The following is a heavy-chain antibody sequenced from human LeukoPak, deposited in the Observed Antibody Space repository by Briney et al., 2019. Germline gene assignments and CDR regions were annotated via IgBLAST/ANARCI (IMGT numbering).Heavy chain of an antibody. CDR3: AKDRGYFEVFDY. CDR2: IGGSGKNI. V-gene: IGHV3-23*01. D-gene: IGHD3-9*01. J-gene: IGHJ4*02. Sequence: GGSLRLSCVASGFTFSNYVMGWVRQAPGKGLEWVSGIGGSGKNIFYEDSMKGRFTISRDNPKNTLYLQMNSLRAEDTAVYYCAKDRGYFEVFDYWGQGTLVTVSS. CDR1: GFTFSNYV.